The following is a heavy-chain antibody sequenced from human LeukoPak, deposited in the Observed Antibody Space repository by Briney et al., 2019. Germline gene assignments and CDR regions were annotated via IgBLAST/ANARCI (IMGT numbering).Heavy chain of an antibody. CDR2: ITGSGAST. V-gene: IGHV3-23*01. CDR1: GFTFNNYA. D-gene: IGHD3-22*01. CDR3: VKRSSTSSGYFDF. Sequence: GGSLRLSCTASGFTFNNYAMTWVRQAPGKGLEWVSAITGSGASTNYADSVKGRFTISRDNSKNTIYLQMSSLRAEDTAIYYCVKRSSTSSGYFDFWGRGILVTVSS. J-gene: IGHJ4*02.